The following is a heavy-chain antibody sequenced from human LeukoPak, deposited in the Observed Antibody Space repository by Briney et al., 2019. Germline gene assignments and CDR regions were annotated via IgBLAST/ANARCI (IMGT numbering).Heavy chain of an antibody. Sequence: SETLSLTCAVYGGSFSGYYWSWIRQPPGKGLEWIGEINHSGSTNYTPSLKSRVTISVDTSKNQFSLKLSSVTAADTAVYYCARRQYYYDSSGYYYYYYYYMDVWGKGTTVTVSS. CDR3: ARRQYYYDSSGYYYYYYYYMDV. J-gene: IGHJ6*03. CDR1: GGSFSGYY. D-gene: IGHD3-22*01. CDR2: INHSGST. V-gene: IGHV4-34*01.